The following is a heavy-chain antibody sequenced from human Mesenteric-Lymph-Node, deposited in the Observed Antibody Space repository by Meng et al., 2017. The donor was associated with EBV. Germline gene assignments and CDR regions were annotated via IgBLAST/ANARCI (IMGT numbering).Heavy chain of an antibody. Sequence: QITLKESGPTLVKPTQTLTLTCPFSGFSLSTSGVGVGWIRQPPGKALEWLALIYWDDDKRYSPSLKSRLTITKDTSKNQVVLTMTNMDPVDTATYYCAHNTGGGVAFDIWGQGTMVTVSS. CDR3: AHNTGGGVAFDI. CDR1: GFSLSTSGVG. J-gene: IGHJ3*02. D-gene: IGHD1-14*01. CDR2: IYWDDDK. V-gene: IGHV2-5*02.